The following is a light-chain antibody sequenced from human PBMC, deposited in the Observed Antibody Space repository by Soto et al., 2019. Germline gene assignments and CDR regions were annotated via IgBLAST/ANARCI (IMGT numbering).Light chain of an antibody. Sequence: DIQMTQSPSSLSASVGDRVTITCRASQIISSYLNWYQQKPGKAPKLLIYDASSLQSGVPSMFSRRGYGKEFTLTISSLNPEDIATYYSQPSSSIAYTFGHGTKLEIK. J-gene: IGKJ2*01. CDR1: QIISSY. V-gene: IGKV1-39*01. CDR3: QPSSSIAYT. CDR2: DAS.